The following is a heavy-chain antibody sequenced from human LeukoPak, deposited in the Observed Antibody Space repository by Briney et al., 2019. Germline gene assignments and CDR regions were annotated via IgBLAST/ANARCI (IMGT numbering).Heavy chain of an antibody. D-gene: IGHD1-26*01. CDR2: INPNSGGT. J-gene: IGHJ4*02. CDR1: GYTFTGYY. V-gene: IGHV1-2*02. CDR3: ARDRYGVRSGSCDY. Sequence: ASVKVSCKASGYTFTGYYMHWVRQAPGQGLEWMGWINPNSGGTNYAQKFQGRVTMTRDTSTSTAYMELRSLRYDDTAVYYCARDRYGVRSGSCDYWGQGTLVTVSS.